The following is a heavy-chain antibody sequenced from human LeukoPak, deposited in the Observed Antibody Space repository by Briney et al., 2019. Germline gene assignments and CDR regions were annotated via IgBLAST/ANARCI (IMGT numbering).Heavy chain of an antibody. CDR2: IIPIFGTA. CDR3: ARGGITIFGVAASPDYYYYMDV. D-gene: IGHD3-3*01. Sequence: ASVKASCKASGGTFSSYAISWVRQAPGQGLEWMGGIIPIFGTANYAQKFQGRVTITTDESTSTAYMELSSLRSEDTAVYYCARGGITIFGVAASPDYYYYMDVWGKGTTVTVSS. J-gene: IGHJ6*03. V-gene: IGHV1-69*05. CDR1: GGTFSSYA.